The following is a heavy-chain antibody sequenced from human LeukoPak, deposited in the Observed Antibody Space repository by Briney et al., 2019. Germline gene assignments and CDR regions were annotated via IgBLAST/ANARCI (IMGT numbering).Heavy chain of an antibody. CDR3: AKDHLPGIVVADRDY. CDR1: GFTFDDYT. D-gene: IGHD6-19*01. J-gene: IGHJ4*02. CDR2: ISWDGGST. Sequence: GGSLRLSCAASGFTFDDYTMHWVRQAPGKGLEWVSLISWDGGSTYYADSVKGRFTISRDNSKNTLYLQINSLRAEDTAVYYCAKDHLPGIVVADRDYWGQGTLVTVSS. V-gene: IGHV3-43*01.